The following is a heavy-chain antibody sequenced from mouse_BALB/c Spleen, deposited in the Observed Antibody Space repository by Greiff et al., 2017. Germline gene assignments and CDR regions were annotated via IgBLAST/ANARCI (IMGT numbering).Heavy chain of an antibody. J-gene: IGHJ1*01. V-gene: IGHV14-3*02. CDR2: IDPANGNT. CDR3: ARGGSGNYGYFDV. CDR1: GFNIKDTY. D-gene: IGHD1-3*01. Sequence: EVQLQQSGAELVKPGASVKLSCTASGFNIKDTYMHWVKQRPEQGLEWIGRIDPANGNTKYDPKFQGKATITADTSSNTAYLQLSSLTSEDTAVYYCARGGSGNYGYFDVWGAGTTVTVSS.